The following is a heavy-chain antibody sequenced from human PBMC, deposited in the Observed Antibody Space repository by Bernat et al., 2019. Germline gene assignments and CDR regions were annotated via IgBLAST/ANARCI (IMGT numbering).Heavy chain of an antibody. V-gene: IGHV3-11*05. Sequence: QVQLVESGGGLVKPGGTLRLSCAASGLTFSTHYMGWIRQAPGKGLEWVSYISGGSTDTNYADSVKGRFTISRDNAKNSLYLQMNSLRAEDTAVYYCATGGQIRDFDYWGQGTLVTVSS. CDR2: ISGGSTDT. D-gene: IGHD3-10*01. CDR3: ATGGQIRDFDY. J-gene: IGHJ4*02. CDR1: GLTFSTHY.